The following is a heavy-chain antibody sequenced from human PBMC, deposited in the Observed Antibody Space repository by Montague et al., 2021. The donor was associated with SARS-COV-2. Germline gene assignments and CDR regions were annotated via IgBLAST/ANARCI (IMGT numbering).Heavy chain of an antibody. J-gene: IGHJ5*02. CDR2: IYWDDDK. CDR1: GFSLSTSGVG. Sequence: VKSTQTLTLTCTFSGFSLSTSGVGVGWIRQPPGKALEWLALIYWDDDKRYSPSLKSRLTITKDTSKNQVVLTMTNMDPVDTATYYCAHRPTLYSGYVASPFDPWGQGTLVTVSS. CDR3: AHRPTLYSGYVASPFDP. D-gene: IGHD5-12*01. V-gene: IGHV2-5*02.